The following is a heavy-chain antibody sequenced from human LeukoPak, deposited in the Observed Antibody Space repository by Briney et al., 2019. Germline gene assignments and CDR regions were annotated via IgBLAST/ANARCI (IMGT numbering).Heavy chain of an antibody. V-gene: IGHV3-23*01. CDR3: AKGRGVYSWGGYTS. D-gene: IGHD5-12*01. CDR1: GFIFGSYG. CDR2: ISRGGDAT. J-gene: IGHJ4*02. Sequence: PGGSLRLSCSASGFIFGSYGMSWVRQAPGKGLEWVSYISRGGDATAYADSVKGRFSVSRDNSKNTVDLQMSSLRANDTATYYCAKGRGVYSWGGYTSWGQGTLVTVSS.